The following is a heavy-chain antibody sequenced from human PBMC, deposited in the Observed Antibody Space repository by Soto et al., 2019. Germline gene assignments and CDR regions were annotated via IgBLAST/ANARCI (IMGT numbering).Heavy chain of an antibody. Sequence: SETLSLTCTVSGGSISSSSYYWGWIRQPPGKGLEWIGSIYYSGSTYYNPSLKSRVTISVDTSKNQFSLKLSSVTAADTVVYYCASGRMTQWLVGVGDAFDIWGQGTMVT. CDR1: GGSISSSSYY. CDR3: ASGRMTQWLVGVGDAFDI. CDR2: IYYSGST. V-gene: IGHV4-39*01. J-gene: IGHJ3*02. D-gene: IGHD6-19*01.